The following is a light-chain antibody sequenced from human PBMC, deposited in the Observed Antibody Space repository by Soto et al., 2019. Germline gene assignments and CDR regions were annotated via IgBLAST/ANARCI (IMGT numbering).Light chain of an antibody. CDR1: QSVSSNY. CDR3: QPYDTSPRT. V-gene: IGKV3-20*01. J-gene: IGKJ1*01. CDR2: CAY. Sequence: VVLTQSPGTLSLSAGERDTLSCMASQSVSSNYLAWYQQKPGQSPRLLIYCAYNRASGISDRLSGSGSGTDFTVTIYRLEPEDFAVYYCQPYDTSPRTFGQGTQVDI.